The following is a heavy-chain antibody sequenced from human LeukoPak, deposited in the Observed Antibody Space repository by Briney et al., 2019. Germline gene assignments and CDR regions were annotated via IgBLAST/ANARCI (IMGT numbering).Heavy chain of an antibody. CDR3: ARDRERLEGYFDY. D-gene: IGHD1-26*01. J-gene: IGHJ4*02. V-gene: IGHV4-38-2*02. CDR1: GYSISSGYY. Sequence: PSETLSLTCTVSGYSISSGYYWGWIRQPPGKGLEWTGSIYHSGSTYYNPSLKSRVTVSVDTSKNQFSLKLSSVTAADTAVYYCARDRERLEGYFDYWGQGTLVTVSS. CDR2: IYHSGST.